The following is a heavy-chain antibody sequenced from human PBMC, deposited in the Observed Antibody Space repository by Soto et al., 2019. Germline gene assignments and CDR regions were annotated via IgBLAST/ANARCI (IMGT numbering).Heavy chain of an antibody. CDR1: GGSISSYY. J-gene: IGHJ4*02. CDR3: ARGGDFKNYEYYFDY. CDR2: IYYSEST. Sequence: LSLTCTVSGGSISSYYWSWIRQPPGKGLEWIGYIYYSESTNYNPSLKSRVTISVDTSKNQFSLRLSSVTAADTAVYYCARGGDFKNYEYYFDYWGQGTLVTVSS. D-gene: IGHD1-7*01. V-gene: IGHV4-59*01.